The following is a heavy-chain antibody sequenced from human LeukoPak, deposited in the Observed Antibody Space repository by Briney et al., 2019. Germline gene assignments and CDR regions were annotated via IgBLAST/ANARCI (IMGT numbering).Heavy chain of an antibody. J-gene: IGHJ6*03. CDR2: ISSSGSTI. CDR3: ARVATSYQYYYYYMDV. Sequence: GGSLRLSCAASGFTFSDYCMSWIRQAPGKGLEWVSYISSSGSTIYYADSVKGRFTISRDNAKNSLYLQMNSLRAEDTAVYYCARVATSYQYYYYYMDVWGKGTTVTVSS. V-gene: IGHV3-11*04. D-gene: IGHD2-2*01. CDR1: GFTFSDYC.